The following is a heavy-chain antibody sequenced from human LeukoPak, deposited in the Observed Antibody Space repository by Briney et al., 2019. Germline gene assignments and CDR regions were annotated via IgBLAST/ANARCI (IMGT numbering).Heavy chain of an antibody. CDR2: ISYDGSNK. J-gene: IGHJ4*02. CDR3: AKGHDYGGNSVDY. CDR1: GFTFSSYG. Sequence: GRSLRLSCAASGFTFSSYGMHWVRQAPGKGLEWVAVISYDGSNKYYADSVKGRFTISRDNSKNTLYLQMNSLRAEDTAVCYCAKGHDYGGNSVDYWGQGTLVTVSS. V-gene: IGHV3-30*18. D-gene: IGHD4-23*01.